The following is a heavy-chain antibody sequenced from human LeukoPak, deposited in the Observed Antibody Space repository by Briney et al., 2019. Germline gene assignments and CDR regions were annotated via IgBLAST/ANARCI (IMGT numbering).Heavy chain of an antibody. CDR3: ARDRPGYSSWFDP. D-gene: IGHD6-19*01. CDR2: INPISGGT. Sequence: GASVKVSCTASGYTFTDYHMHWVRQAPGQGLEWMGWINPISGGTNCAQKFQGRVTMTRDTSITTAYMELSSLRSDDTAVYYCARDRPGYSSWFDPWGQGTLVTVSS. J-gene: IGHJ5*02. V-gene: IGHV1-2*02. CDR1: GYTFTDYH.